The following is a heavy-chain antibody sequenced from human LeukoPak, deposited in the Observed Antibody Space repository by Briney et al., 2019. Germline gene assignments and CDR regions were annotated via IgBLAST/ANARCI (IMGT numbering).Heavy chain of an antibody. D-gene: IGHD3-10*01. CDR2: IRYDGSNK. CDR3: AKGAVLLWFGELLTFDY. J-gene: IGHJ4*02. CDR1: GFTFSSYG. V-gene: IGHV3-30*02. Sequence: GGSLRLSCAASGFTFSSYGMHWVRQAPGKGLEWVAFIRYDGSNKYYADSVKGRFTISRDNSKNTLYLQMNSLRAEDTAVYYCAKGAVLLWFGELLTFDYWGQGTLVTVSS.